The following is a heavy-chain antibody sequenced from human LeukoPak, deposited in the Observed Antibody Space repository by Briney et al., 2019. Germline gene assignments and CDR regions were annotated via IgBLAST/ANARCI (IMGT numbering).Heavy chain of an antibody. J-gene: IGHJ4*02. Sequence: SETLSLTCAVSGGSISSSNWWSWVRQPPGKGLEWIGYIYYSGSTNYNPSLKSRVTISVDTSKNQFSLKLSSVTAADTAVYYCARGADYGDYSGYFFDYWGQGTLVTVSS. CDR3: ARGADYGDYSGYFFDY. D-gene: IGHD4-17*01. V-gene: IGHV4-4*02. CDR2: IYYSGST. CDR1: GGSISSSNW.